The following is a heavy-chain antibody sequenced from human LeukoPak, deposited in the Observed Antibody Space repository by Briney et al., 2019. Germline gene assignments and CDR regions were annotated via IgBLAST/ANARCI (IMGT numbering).Heavy chain of an antibody. CDR2: ISSSSSYI. V-gene: IGHV3-21*01. CDR1: GFTFSSYS. D-gene: IGHD2-2*01. CDR3: ARDGIVVVPAAMRADYYYYMDV. Sequence: GGSLRLSCAAFGFTFSSYSMNWVRQAPGKGLEWVSSISSSSSYIYYADSVKGRFTISRDNAKNSLYLQMNSLRAEDTAVYYCARDGIVVVPAAMRADYYYYMDVWGKGTTVTVSS. J-gene: IGHJ6*03.